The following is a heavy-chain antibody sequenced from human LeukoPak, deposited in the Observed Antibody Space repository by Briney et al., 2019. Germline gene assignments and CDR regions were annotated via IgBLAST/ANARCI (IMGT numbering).Heavy chain of an antibody. CDR1: GFTFSSYA. Sequence: GGSLRLSCAASGFTFSSYAMHWVRQAPGKGLEWVAVISYDGSNKYYADSVKGRFTISRDNSKNTLYLQMNSLRAEDTAVYYCARDRATGGALEPRGYFDYWGQGTLVTVSS. CDR3: ARDRATGGALEPRGYFDY. CDR2: ISYDGSNK. J-gene: IGHJ4*02. D-gene: IGHD1-1*01. V-gene: IGHV3-30-3*01.